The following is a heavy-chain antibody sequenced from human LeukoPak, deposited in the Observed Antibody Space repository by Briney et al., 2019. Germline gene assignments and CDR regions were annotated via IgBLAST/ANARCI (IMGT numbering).Heavy chain of an antibody. CDR1: GVSISTYY. J-gene: IGHJ4*02. Sequence: SETLSLTCTVSGVSISTYYWSWVRHPAGKGLQYIGRIYGTGNTNYNPSLMSRVTMSVDTSNNQFSLKLSSVTAADTALYFCARGPGYTGSYSFDDWGQGTLVTVSS. CDR2: IYGTGNT. V-gene: IGHV4-4*07. D-gene: IGHD1-26*01. CDR3: ARGPGYTGSYSFDD.